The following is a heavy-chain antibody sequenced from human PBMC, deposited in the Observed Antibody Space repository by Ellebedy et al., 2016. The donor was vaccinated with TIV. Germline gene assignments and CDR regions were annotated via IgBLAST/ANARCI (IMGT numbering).Heavy chain of an antibody. V-gene: IGHV1-18*04. Sequence: ASVKVSCKASGYTFTSYGISWVRQAPGQGLEWMGWISAYNGNTKYSQKFQGRVTITRDTSASTAYMELSSLRSEDTAVYYCARDSCCGGDFDFDYWGQGTLVTVSS. J-gene: IGHJ4*02. D-gene: IGHD2-21*02. CDR2: ISAYNGNT. CDR1: GYTFTSYG. CDR3: ARDSCCGGDFDFDY.